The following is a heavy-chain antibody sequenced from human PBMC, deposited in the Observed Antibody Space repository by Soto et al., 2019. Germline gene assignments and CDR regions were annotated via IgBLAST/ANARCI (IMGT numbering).Heavy chain of an antibody. D-gene: IGHD4-4*01. V-gene: IGHV2-5*02. Sequence: QITLRGSGPTLVKATQTLTLTCSFSGFSLSTSGVGVGWIRQPPGKALEWLALLYWDGDRRYSPSLNSRLTIIKDTSKNQVVLTMTNMDPVDTGTYYCAHYTVDTYMDVWGKGTTVTVSS. CDR3: AHYTVDTYMDV. CDR1: GFSLSTSGVG. CDR2: LYWDGDR. J-gene: IGHJ6*03.